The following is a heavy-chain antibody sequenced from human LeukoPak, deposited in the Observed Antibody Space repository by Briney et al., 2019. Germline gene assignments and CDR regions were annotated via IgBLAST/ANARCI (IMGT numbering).Heavy chain of an antibody. J-gene: IGHJ3*02. CDR1: GFSFSSYS. CDR2: ISSSSSTI. Sequence: GGSLRLSCAASGFSFSSYSMNWVRQAPGKGLEWVSYISSSSSTIYYADSVKGRFTISRDNAKNSLYLQMNSLRAEDTAVYYCARARSSSWYPDAFDIWGQGTMVTVSS. V-gene: IGHV3-48*01. CDR3: ARARSSSWYPDAFDI. D-gene: IGHD6-13*01.